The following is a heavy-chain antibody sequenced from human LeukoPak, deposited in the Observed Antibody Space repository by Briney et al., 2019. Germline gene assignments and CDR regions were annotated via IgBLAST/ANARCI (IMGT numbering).Heavy chain of an antibody. CDR1: GGSISSYH. D-gene: IGHD5-24*01. Sequence: SETLSLTCTVSGGSISSYHWSWIRQPPGKGLEWIGYIYYSGSTNYNPSPKSRVTISVDTSKNQFSLKLSSVTAADTAVYYCARDRGDGYNFSWVFDYWGQGTLVTVSS. J-gene: IGHJ4*02. CDR3: ARDRGDGYNFSWVFDY. V-gene: IGHV4-59*01. CDR2: IYYSGST.